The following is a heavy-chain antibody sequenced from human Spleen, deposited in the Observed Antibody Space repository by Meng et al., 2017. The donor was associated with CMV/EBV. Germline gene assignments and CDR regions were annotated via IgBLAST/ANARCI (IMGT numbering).Heavy chain of an antibody. CDR3: ARVRWRNFEY. CDR1: GFTFSSYA. Sequence: GESLKISCAASGFTFSSYAMHWVRQAPGKGLEWVAFIRYDGSNKYYADSVKGRFTISRDNAKNSLYLQMNSLRAEDTAVYYCARVRWRNFEYWGQGTLVTVSS. CDR2: IRYDGSNK. V-gene: IGHV3-30*02. D-gene: IGHD3-16*01. J-gene: IGHJ4*02.